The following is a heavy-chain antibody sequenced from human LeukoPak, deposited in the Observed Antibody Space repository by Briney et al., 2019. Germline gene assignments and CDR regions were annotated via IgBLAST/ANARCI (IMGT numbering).Heavy chain of an antibody. V-gene: IGHV3-23*01. D-gene: IGHD3/OR15-3a*01. CDR3: AKASEPGLVGLWFDP. CDR1: GFTFSSYA. CDR2: ISGSGGST. J-gene: IGHJ5*02. Sequence: GGSLRLSRAASGFTFSSYAMSGVRQAPGKGVEWVSAISGSGGSTYYADSVKGRFTISRDNSKNTLYLQLNSLRAEDTAVYYCAKASEPGLVGLWFDPCGQGTLVTVSS.